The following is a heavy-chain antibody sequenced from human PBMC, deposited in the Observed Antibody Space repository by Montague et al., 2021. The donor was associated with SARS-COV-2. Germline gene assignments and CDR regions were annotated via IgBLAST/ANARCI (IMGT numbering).Heavy chain of an antibody. J-gene: IGHJ4*02. CDR1: GGSMRDYY. Sequence: SETLSLTCTVSGGSMRDYYWSWIRQPPGEGLEWIGYIYYSGSTDYNPSLNSRVTLSLDTPKNQFSLNLRSVTAADTAFYYCARVNYYTGYVDSWGQGTMVSVSS. CDR3: ARVNYYTGYVDS. V-gene: IGHV4-59*01. D-gene: IGHD3-22*01. CDR2: IYYSGST.